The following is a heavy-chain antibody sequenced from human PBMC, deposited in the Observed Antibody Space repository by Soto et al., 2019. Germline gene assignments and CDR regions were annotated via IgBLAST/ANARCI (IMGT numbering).Heavy chain of an antibody. J-gene: IGHJ3*02. D-gene: IGHD2-15*01. CDR3: AKGLGLLLPWPHYAFDI. CDR2: ISWNSGSI. Sequence: GGSLRLSCAASGFTFDDYAMHWVRQAPGKGLEWVSGISWNSGSIGYADSVKGRFTISRDNAKNSLYLQMNSLRAEDTALYYCAKGLGLLLPWPHYAFDIWGQGTMVTISS. CDR1: GFTFDDYA. V-gene: IGHV3-9*01.